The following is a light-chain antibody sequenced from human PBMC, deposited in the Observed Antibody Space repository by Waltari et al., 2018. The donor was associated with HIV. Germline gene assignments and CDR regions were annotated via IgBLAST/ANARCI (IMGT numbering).Light chain of an antibody. CDR1: SRHVRGYNY. V-gene: IGLV2-14*01. J-gene: IGLJ2*01. CDR3: CSYTRNTTRI. Sequence: QSALTQPASVSGSPGQSPTISCTGTSRHVRGYNYVSWYQQYPDKAPKLLIYEVTNRPSGISDRFSGSKSGDTASLTISGLQAEDEAHYYCCSYTRNTTRIFGGGTHLTVL. CDR2: EVT.